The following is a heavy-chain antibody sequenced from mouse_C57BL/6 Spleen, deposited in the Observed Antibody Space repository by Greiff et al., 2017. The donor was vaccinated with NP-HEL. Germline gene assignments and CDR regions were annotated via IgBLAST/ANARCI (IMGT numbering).Heavy chain of an antibody. J-gene: IGHJ2*01. Sequence: EVKLLESGAELVRPGASVKLSCTASGFNIKDDYMHWVKQRPEQGLEWIGWIDPANGDTEYASKFQGKATIAADTSSNTAYLQLSSLTSEDTAVYSCTTGGPHYFDYWGQGTTLTVSS. CDR1: GFNIKDDY. V-gene: IGHV14-4*01. CDR3: TTGGPHYFDY. CDR2: IDPANGDT.